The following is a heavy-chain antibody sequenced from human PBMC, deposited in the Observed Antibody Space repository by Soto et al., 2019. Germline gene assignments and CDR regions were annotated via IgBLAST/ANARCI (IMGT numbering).Heavy chain of an antibody. CDR2: MNPNSGNT. Sequence: ASVKVSCKASGYTFTSYDINWVRQATGQGLEWMGWMNPNSGNTGYAQKFQGRVTMTRNTSISTAYMELSSLRSEDTAVYYCAIGYCSSTSCPGPSDIWGQGIMVTVSS. CDR3: AIGYCSSTSCPGPSDI. J-gene: IGHJ3*02. CDR1: GYTFTSYD. D-gene: IGHD2-2*01. V-gene: IGHV1-8*01.